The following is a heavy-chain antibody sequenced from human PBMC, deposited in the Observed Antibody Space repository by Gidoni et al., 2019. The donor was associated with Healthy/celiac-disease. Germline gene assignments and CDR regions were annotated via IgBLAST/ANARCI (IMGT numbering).Heavy chain of an antibody. CDR3: AREKDYGDYAPFDI. D-gene: IGHD4-17*01. CDR2: IYYSGST. J-gene: IGHJ3*02. CDR1: GGSISSYY. Sequence: QVQLQESGPGLVKPSETLSLTCTVSGGSISSYYWSWIRQLPGKGLEWIGYIYYSGSTNYNPSLKSRVTISVDTSKNQFSLKLSSVTAADTAVYYCAREKDYGDYAPFDIWGQGTMVTVSS. V-gene: IGHV4-59*01.